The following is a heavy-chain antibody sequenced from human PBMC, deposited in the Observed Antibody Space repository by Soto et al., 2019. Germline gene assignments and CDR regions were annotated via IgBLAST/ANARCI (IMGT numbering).Heavy chain of an antibody. J-gene: IGHJ6*02. D-gene: IGHD6-6*01. CDR1: GFTFSSYS. Sequence: GSLRLSCAASGFTFSSYSMNWVRQAPGKGLEWVSSISSSSSYIYYADSVKGRFTISRDNAKNSLYLQMNSLRAEDTAVYYCARDKASSSSQVYYGMDVWGQGTTVTVSS. CDR2: ISSSSSYI. CDR3: ARDKASSSSQVYYGMDV. V-gene: IGHV3-21*01.